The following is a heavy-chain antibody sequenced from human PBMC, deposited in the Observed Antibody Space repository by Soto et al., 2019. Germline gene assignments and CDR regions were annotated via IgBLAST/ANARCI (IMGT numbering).Heavy chain of an antibody. CDR2: ISGSGGST. V-gene: IGHV3-23*01. Sequence: EVQLLESGGGLVQPGGSLRLSCAASGFTFSSYAMSWVRQAPGKGLEWVSIISGSGGSTYYADSVKGRFTISRDNSKNPPYLQMNSPRGEDTAVYYCASRSSGWYFDYWGQGTLVTVSS. CDR3: ASRSSGWYFDY. D-gene: IGHD6-19*01. J-gene: IGHJ4*02. CDR1: GFTFSSYA.